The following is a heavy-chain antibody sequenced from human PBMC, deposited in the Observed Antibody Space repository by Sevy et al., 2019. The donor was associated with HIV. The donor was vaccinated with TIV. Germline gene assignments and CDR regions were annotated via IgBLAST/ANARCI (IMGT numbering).Heavy chain of an antibody. CDR2: ISSSGSYI. V-gene: IGHV3-21*01. J-gene: IGHJ4*02. Sequence: GGSLRLSCAASGFTFSSNSMNWVRQAPGKGLEWVSSISSSGSYIYYADSVKGRFTISRDNAKNSLYLQMNSLRAEDTAVYYCASLSLAVDGDNFDCWGQGTLVTVSS. CDR1: GFTFSSNS. CDR3: ASLSLAVDGDNFDC. D-gene: IGHD6-19*01.